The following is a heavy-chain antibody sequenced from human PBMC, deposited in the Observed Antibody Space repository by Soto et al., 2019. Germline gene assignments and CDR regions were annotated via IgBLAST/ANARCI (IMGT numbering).Heavy chain of an antibody. D-gene: IGHD6-13*01. CDR1: GFTFDDYA. V-gene: IGHV3-9*01. J-gene: IGHJ1*01. CDR2: INWNSGSI. CDR3: VKDESINWYSGHFRH. Sequence: DVQLVESGGGLVQPGRSLRLSCAASGFTFDDYAMHWVRQVPGKGLEWVSGINWNSGSIGYGDSVKGRFAISRDNAKNSLHLQMNSLSAEDTAFYYCVKDESINWYSGHFRHWGQGTLVTVYS.